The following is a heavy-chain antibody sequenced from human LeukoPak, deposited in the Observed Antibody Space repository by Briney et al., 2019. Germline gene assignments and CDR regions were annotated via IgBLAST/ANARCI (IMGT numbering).Heavy chain of an antibody. Sequence: GGSLRLSCAASGFTFSSYAMSWVRQAPGKGLEWVAVIWYDGSNKYYADSVKGRFTISRDNSKNTLYLQMNSLRAEDTAVYYCAKDQHSSSWFDYWGQGTLVTVSS. V-gene: IGHV3-33*06. CDR1: GFTFSSYA. D-gene: IGHD6-13*01. J-gene: IGHJ4*02. CDR3: AKDQHSSSWFDY. CDR2: IWYDGSNK.